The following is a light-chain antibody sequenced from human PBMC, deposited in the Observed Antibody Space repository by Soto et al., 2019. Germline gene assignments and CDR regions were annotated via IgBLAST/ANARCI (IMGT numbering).Light chain of an antibody. CDR3: SSYAGSNNLV. CDR2: EVS. Sequence: QSALTQPPSASGSPGQSVTISCTGTSSDVGGYNYVSWYQQHPGKAPKLMIYEVSKRPSGVPDRFSGSKSGNTASLTVSGLQAEDEGDYHCSSYAGSNNLVFAGGTKVTVL. J-gene: IGLJ2*01. CDR1: SSDVGGYNY. V-gene: IGLV2-8*01.